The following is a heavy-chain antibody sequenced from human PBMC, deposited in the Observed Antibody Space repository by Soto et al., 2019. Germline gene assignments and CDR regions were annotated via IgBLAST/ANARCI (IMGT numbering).Heavy chain of an antibody. V-gene: IGHV4-34*01. CDR1: GGSFSGYF. CDR2: INHSGST. J-gene: IGHJ6*03. CDR3: ARGVSNYDFWSGYSHYYYYMDV. D-gene: IGHD3-3*01. Sequence: SETLSLTCAVYGGSFSGYFWCWIRQPPGKGLEWIGEINHSGSTNYTPSLKSRVTISVDTSKSQFSLKLSSVTAADTAIYYCARGVSNYDFWSGYSHYYYYMDVWGKGTTVTVS.